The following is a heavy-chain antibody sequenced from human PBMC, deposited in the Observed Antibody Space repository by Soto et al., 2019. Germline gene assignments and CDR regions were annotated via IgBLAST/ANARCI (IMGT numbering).Heavy chain of an antibody. CDR2: TATAGDT. Sequence: HPGGSLKLSCAASGFTFSSFDMHWVRQATGKGLEWVSATATAGDTYYPDSVKGRFTISRENARNSLYLQMNSLRAGDTAVYYCARGGYYGDPDYGMDVWGQGTTVTVSS. CDR3: ARGGYYGDPDYGMDV. J-gene: IGHJ6*02. CDR1: GFTFSSFD. V-gene: IGHV3-13*04. D-gene: IGHD4-17*01.